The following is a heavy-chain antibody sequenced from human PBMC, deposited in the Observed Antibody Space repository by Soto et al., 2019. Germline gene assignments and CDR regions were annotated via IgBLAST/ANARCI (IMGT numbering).Heavy chain of an antibody. V-gene: IGHV1-8*01. J-gene: IGHJ4*02. CDR3: ARGKKGGYYDSSGYGNDY. CDR1: GYTFTSYD. CDR2: MNPNSGNT. D-gene: IGHD3-22*01. Sequence: ASVKVSCKASGYTFTSYDINWVRQATGQGLEWMGWMNPNSGNTGYAQKFQGRVTMTRNTSISTAYMELSSLRSEDTAVYYCARGKKGGYYDSSGYGNDYWGQGTMVTVSS.